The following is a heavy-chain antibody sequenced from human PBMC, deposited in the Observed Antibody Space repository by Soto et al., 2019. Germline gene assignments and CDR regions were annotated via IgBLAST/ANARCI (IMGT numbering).Heavy chain of an antibody. CDR2: ISGSGGST. CDR1: GFTFSSYA. CDR3: AKAALPPYYYYYYYMDV. J-gene: IGHJ6*03. V-gene: IGHV3-23*01. Sequence: GGSLRLSCAASGFTFSSYAMSWVRQAPGKGLEWVSAISGSGGSTYYADSVKGRFTISRDNSKNTLYLQMNSLRAEDTAVYYCAKAALPPYYYYYYYMDVWGKGTTVTVSS.